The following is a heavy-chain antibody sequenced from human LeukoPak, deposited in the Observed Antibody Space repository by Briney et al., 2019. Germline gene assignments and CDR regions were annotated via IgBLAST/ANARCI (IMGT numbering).Heavy chain of an antibody. CDR1: GFTFTSYG. CDR2: IRSDGSNK. Sequence: GGSLRLSCAASGFTFTSYGMHYIRQAPGKGLEWVAFIRSDGSNKYYVDSAKGRFTISRDNSKNTLYLQMNSLRAEDTAVYYCVKGAGYYMDVWGKGTTVTVSS. V-gene: IGHV3-30*02. J-gene: IGHJ6*03. CDR3: VKGAGYYMDV.